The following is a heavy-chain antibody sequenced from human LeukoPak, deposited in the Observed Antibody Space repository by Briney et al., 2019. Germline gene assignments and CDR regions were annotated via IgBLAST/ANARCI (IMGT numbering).Heavy chain of an antibody. D-gene: IGHD4-23*01. CDR2: ISSSSSAI. V-gene: IGHV3-48*01. J-gene: IGHJ4*02. Sequence: PGGSLRLSCAASGFTFSNFWMNWVRQAPGKGLEWVSYISSSSSAIYYADSVKGRFTISRDNAKNSLYLQMNSLRAEDTAVYYCARHDYGGAFDYWGQGTLVTVSS. CDR3: ARHDYGGAFDY. CDR1: GFTFSNFW.